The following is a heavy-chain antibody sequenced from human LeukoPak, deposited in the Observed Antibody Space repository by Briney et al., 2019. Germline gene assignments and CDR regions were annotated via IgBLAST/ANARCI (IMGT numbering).Heavy chain of an antibody. V-gene: IGHV5-51*01. Sequence: GESLKISCKGSGYSFTSYWIGCVRQMPGKGLEWMGIIYPGDSDTRYSPSFQGQVTISADKSISTAYLQWSSLKASDTAMYYCARQNIVVVPADSNYNYYYYMDVWGKGTTVTVSS. CDR3: ARQNIVVVPADSNYNYYYYMDV. CDR2: IYPGDSDT. J-gene: IGHJ6*03. D-gene: IGHD2-2*01. CDR1: GYSFTSYW.